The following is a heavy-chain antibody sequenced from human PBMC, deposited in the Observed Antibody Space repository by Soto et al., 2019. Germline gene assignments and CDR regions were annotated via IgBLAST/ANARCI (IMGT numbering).Heavy chain of an antibody. CDR1: GYTFTDSH. J-gene: IGHJ4*02. V-gene: IGHV1-2*02. D-gene: IGHD5-12*01. CDR2: INPDTGDR. CDR3: AREGGIVAKIPFDY. Sequence: ASVKVSCKASGYTFTDSHIHWVRQAPGQGLEWMGWINPDTGDRNYAQRFQGRLTLTRDTSITTAYMALTRLTSDDTAVYYCAREGGIVAKIPFDYWGQGTLVTVSS.